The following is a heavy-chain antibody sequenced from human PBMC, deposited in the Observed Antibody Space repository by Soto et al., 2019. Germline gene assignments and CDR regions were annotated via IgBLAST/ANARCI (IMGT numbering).Heavy chain of an antibody. V-gene: IGHV3-21*01. J-gene: IGHJ4*02. D-gene: IGHD2-2*01. CDR2: ISSSTTYI. Sequence: EVPLVESGGGLVKPGGSLRLSCAASGFSFSSYSMNWVRQAPGKGLEWVSSISSSTTYIYYADSVKGRFTISRDNAKNSLYLQMNSLRAEDTAVYYCARDSCSSTSCFDWGQGTLVTVSS. CDR1: GFSFSSYS. CDR3: ARDSCSSTSCFD.